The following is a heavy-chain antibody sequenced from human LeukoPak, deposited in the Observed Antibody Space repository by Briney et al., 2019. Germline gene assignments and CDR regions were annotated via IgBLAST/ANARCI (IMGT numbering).Heavy chain of an antibody. CDR2: ISSSSSTI. D-gene: IGHD3-22*01. CDR3: ARDPSPDYDSSGYW. J-gene: IGHJ4*02. Sequence: PGGSLRLSCAASGFTFSSYSMNWVRQAPGKGLEWVSYISSSSSTIYYADSVKGRFTISRDNAKNSLYLQMNSLRAEDTAVYYCARDPSPDYDSSGYWWGQGTLVTVSS. CDR1: GFTFSSYS. V-gene: IGHV3-48*04.